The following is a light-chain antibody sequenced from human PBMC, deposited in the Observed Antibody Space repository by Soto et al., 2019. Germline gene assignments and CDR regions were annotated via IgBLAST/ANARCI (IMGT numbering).Light chain of an antibody. J-gene: IGLJ2*01. CDR2: LNSDVSH. Sequence: QLVLTQSPSASASLGASVKLTCTLSSGHSSYAIAWHQQQPEKGPRYLMKLNSDVSHSKGDGIPDRFSGSSSGAERYLTVSSLQSDDEADYTCQTWGTGIVVFGGGTKLTVL. CDR3: QTWGTGIVV. V-gene: IGLV4-69*01. CDR1: SGHSSYA.